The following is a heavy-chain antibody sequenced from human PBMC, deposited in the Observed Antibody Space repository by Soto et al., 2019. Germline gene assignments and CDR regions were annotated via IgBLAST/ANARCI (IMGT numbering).Heavy chain of an antibody. V-gene: IGHV3-30-3*01. D-gene: IGHD3-10*01. CDR2: ISYDGSDK. J-gene: IGHJ6*02. Sequence: QVQLEESGGAVVQPGKSLRLSCAASEFTFSDYAMHWVRQAPGKGLEWVAIISYDGSDKDYADSVKGRFTISRDNSKDTLYLQMKSLRGEDTSVYYCARVSQEKTVFRGRSLYNDFGMDVWGQGTTVTVSS. CDR3: ARVSQEKTVFRGRSLYNDFGMDV. CDR1: EFTFSDYA.